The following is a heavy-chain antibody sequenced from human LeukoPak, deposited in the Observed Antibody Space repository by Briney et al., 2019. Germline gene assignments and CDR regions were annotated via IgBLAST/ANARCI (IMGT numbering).Heavy chain of an antibody. V-gene: IGHV4-34*01. CDR2: INHSGST. Sequence: SETLSLTCAVYGGSFSGYYWSWIRQPPGKGLEWIGEINHSGSTNYNPSLKSRVTISVDTSKNQFSLKLSSVTAADTAVYYCARDWAVAVHYFDYWGQGTLVTVSS. D-gene: IGHD6-19*01. CDR3: ARDWAVAVHYFDY. CDR1: GGSFSGYY. J-gene: IGHJ4*02.